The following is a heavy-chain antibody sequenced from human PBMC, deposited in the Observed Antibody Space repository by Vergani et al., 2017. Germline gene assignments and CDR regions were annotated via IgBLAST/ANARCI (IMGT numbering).Heavy chain of an antibody. D-gene: IGHD4-17*01. CDR3: ARDHYADFDY. Sequence: QVQLQQWGAGLLKPSETLSLTCTVSGGSISSSSYYWGWIRQPPGKGLEWIGSIYYSGSTYYNPSLKSRVTISVDTSKNQFSLKLSSVTAADTAVYYCARDHYADFDYWGQGTLVTVSS. CDR2: IYYSGST. CDR1: GGSISSSSYY. J-gene: IGHJ4*02. V-gene: IGHV4-39*07.